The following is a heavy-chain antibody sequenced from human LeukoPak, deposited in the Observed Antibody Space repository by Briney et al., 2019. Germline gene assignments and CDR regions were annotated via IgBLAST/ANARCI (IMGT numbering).Heavy chain of an antibody. J-gene: IGHJ5*02. CDR2: INHSGST. Sequence: SETLSLTCAVYGGSFSGYYWSWIRQPPGKGLEWIGEINHSGSTNYNPSLKSRVTISVDTSKNQFSLKLSSVTAADTAVYYCARGLMYSSGWYRSGFDPWGQGTLVTVSS. V-gene: IGHV4-34*01. CDR3: ARGLMYSSGWYRSGFDP. CDR1: GGSFSGYY. D-gene: IGHD6-19*01.